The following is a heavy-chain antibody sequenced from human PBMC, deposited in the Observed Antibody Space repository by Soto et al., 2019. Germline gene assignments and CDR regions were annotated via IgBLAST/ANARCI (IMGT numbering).Heavy chain of an antibody. CDR3: ARRGPGTYFYY. J-gene: IGHJ4*01. D-gene: IGHD6-13*01. CDR2: ISGSGDST. V-gene: IGHV3-23*01. CDR1: GFTFSSYA. Sequence: EVQLLDSGGGLVQPGGSLRLSCAASGFTFSSYAMNWVRQAPGKGLEWVSVISGSGDSTYYADSVKGRFPISRDNSKNTLYLQMNSLSAEDTAVYYCARRGPGTYFYYWCHGTLVTVSS.